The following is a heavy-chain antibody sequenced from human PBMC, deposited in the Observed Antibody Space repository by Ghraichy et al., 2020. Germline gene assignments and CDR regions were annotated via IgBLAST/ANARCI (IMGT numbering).Heavy chain of an antibody. J-gene: IGHJ4*02. D-gene: IGHD6-13*01. CDR1: GYTLTELF. Sequence: ASVKVSCKVSGYTLTELFMHWVRQAPGQGLERMGGIDPEDGETIYAQKFQGRVTMTEDTSTDTAYMELSSLRSEDTAVYYCATAPLLYSSSPSQSYFDYWGQGTLVTVSS. V-gene: IGHV1-24*01. CDR3: ATAPLLYSSSPSQSYFDY. CDR2: IDPEDGET.